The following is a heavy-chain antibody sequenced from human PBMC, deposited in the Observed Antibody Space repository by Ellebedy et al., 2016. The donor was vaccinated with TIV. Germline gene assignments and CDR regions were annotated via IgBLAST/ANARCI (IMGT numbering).Heavy chain of an antibody. CDR2: IKQDGSEK. J-gene: IGHJ4*02. V-gene: IGHV3-7*01. CDR1: GFTFSTYW. CDR3: ARDPGELLPGLADY. Sequence: GGSLRLSXAASGFTFSTYWMHWVRQAPGKGLEWVANIKQDGSEKYYVDSVKGRFTISRDNAKNSLYLQMNSLRAEDTAVYYCARDPGELLPGLADYWGQGTLVTVSS. D-gene: IGHD1-26*01.